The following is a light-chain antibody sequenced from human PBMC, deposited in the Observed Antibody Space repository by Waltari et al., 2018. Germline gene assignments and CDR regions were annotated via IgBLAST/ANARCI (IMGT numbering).Light chain of an antibody. CDR1: SSDVGNNNH. J-gene: IGLJ2*01. Sequence: QPALTQPASVSGSPGQSITISCTGTSSDVGNNNHFCWYQKHPDKVHKLIIYEVSKRPSGVSDRFSGSKSGNTASLTISGLQAEDEADYYCLSYAATVSFGFGGGTKLTVL. CDR2: EVS. CDR3: LSYAATVSFG. V-gene: IGLV2-23*02.